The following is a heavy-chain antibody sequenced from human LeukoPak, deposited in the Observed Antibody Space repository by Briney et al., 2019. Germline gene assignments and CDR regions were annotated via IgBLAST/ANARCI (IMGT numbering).Heavy chain of an antibody. D-gene: IGHD6-13*01. Sequence: SETLSLTCSVSGASPRGGLYYGNWPRRPPGGGGEGLGRIYESGKTNYSPSLKSRVTISVDTSKNQFSLKLTSVTAIDTAVYYCASSSWLRDANFDNWGQGTLVTVSS. CDR2: IYESGKT. CDR1: GASPRGGLYY. CDR3: ASSSWLRDANFDN. V-gene: IGHV4-61*02. J-gene: IGHJ4*02.